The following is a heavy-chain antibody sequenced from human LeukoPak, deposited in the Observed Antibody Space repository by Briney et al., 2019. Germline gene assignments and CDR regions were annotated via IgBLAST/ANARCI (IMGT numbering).Heavy chain of an antibody. CDR1: GFTFSSYS. CDR3: ARDPGGYFDY. J-gene: IGHJ4*02. D-gene: IGHD1-26*01. Sequence: GGSLRLSCAASGFTFSSYSMNWVRQAPWKGLEWVSSISSSSSYIYYADSVKGRFTISRDNAKNSLYLQMNSLRAEDTAVYYCARDPGGYFDYWGQGTLVTVSS. V-gene: IGHV3-21*01. CDR2: ISSSSSYI.